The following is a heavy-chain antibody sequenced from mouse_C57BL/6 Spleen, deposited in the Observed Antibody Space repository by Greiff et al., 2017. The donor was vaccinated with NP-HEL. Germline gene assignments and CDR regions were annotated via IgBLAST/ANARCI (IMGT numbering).Heavy chain of an antibody. CDR2: IYPGSGST. Sequence: QVQLQQPGAELVKPGASVKMSCKASGYTFTSYWLTWVKQRPGQGLEWIGDIYPGSGSTNYNEKFKSKATLTVDTSSSTAYMQLSSLTSEDSAVYYCARKGDRWDGFAYWGQGTLVTVSA. D-gene: IGHD2-14*01. V-gene: IGHV1-55*01. J-gene: IGHJ3*01. CDR3: ARKGDRWDGFAY. CDR1: GYTFTSYW.